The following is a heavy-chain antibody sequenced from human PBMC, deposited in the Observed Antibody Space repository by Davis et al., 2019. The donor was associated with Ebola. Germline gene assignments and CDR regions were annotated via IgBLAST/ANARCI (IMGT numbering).Heavy chain of an antibody. V-gene: IGHV1-18*01. CDR3: ARGGCSGGSCYSPDY. Sequence: ASVKVSCKASGYTFTSYGLSWVRQAPGQGLEWMGWITAYNGNTNYAQKLQGRVTMTTDTSTSTAYMELRSLRSDDTAVYYCARGGCSGGSCYSPDYWGQGTLVTVSS. J-gene: IGHJ4*02. CDR1: GYTFTSYG. D-gene: IGHD2-15*01. CDR2: ITAYNGNT.